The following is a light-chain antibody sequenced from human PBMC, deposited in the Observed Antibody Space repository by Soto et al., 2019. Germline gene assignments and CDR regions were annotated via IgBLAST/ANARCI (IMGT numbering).Light chain of an antibody. CDR2: DVT. Sequence: QSALTQPTSVSGTPGQTITISCTGTRIDVGNYDLVSWYQQHPGKAPVMIIYDVTNRPSGVSHRFSGSKSGNTASLTISGLQAEDEADYYCSSYTGTSAPYVLGTGTKPNVL. CDR1: RIDVGNYDL. V-gene: IGLV2-14*02. J-gene: IGLJ1*01. CDR3: SSYTGTSAPYV.